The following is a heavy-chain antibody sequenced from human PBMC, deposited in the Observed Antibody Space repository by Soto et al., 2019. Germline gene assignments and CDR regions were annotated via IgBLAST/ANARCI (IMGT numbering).Heavy chain of an antibody. Sequence: EVQLVESGGGLVQPGGSLRLSCAASEFAFNTYWMHWVRQVPGKGLEWVSRINGDGITRTYADSVKGRFTISRDNAENILYLQMNSVRAEDTAVYYCARDKAYGLDVWGQGTTVTVSS. CDR2: INGDGITR. CDR1: EFAFNTYW. J-gene: IGHJ6*02. CDR3: ARDKAYGLDV. V-gene: IGHV3-74*01.